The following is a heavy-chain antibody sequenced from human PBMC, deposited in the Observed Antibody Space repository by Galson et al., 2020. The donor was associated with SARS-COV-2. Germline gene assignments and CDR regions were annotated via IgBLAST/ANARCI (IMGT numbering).Heavy chain of an antibody. V-gene: IGHV3-49*03. J-gene: IGHJ4*02. CDR1: GSTFGAYA. CDR2: MRSKAYGGTT. Sequence: SLRLTCTPSGSTFGAYAMSWFRQAPGPGLEWVGFMRSKAYGGTTEYAASVKGRFTISRDDYKSIAYRQMNSLTTEDTAVYYCTSMDFWSGYYSDYWGKGTLVTVSS. CDR3: TSMDFWSGYYSDY. D-gene: IGHD3-3*01.